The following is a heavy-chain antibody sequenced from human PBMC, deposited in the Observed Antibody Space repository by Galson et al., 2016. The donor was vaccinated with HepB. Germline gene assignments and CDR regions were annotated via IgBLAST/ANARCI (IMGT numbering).Heavy chain of an antibody. J-gene: IGHJ4*02. Sequence: SLRLSCAASGFTFGSYVMHWVRQAPGKGLEWVAVILYDGGIKNYADSAKGRFTISRDNSKNTLYLQMNSLRAEDTAVYYCARVPMYYDSSSGSYYFDYWGQGALVTVSS. CDR1: GFTFGSYV. D-gene: IGHD3-3*01. V-gene: IGHV3-30*03. CDR2: ILYDGGIK. CDR3: ARVPMYYDSSSGSYYFDY.